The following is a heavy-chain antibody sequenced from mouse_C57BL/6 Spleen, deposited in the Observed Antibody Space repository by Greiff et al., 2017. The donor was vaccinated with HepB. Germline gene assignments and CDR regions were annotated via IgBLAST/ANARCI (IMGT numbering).Heavy chain of an antibody. V-gene: IGHV3-6*01. CDR3: AREDGYDFYFDY. J-gene: IGHJ2*01. Sequence: VQLQQSGPGLVKPSQSLSLTCSVTGYSITSGYYWNWIRQFPGNKLEWMGYISYDGSNNYNPSLKNRISITRDTSKNQFFLKLNSVTTEDTATYYCAREDGYDFYFDYWGQGTTLTVSS. D-gene: IGHD2-2*01. CDR1: GYSITSGYY. CDR2: ISYDGSN.